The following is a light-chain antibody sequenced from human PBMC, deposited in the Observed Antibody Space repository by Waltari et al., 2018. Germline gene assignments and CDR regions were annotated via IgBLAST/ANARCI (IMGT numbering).Light chain of an antibody. Sequence: QSVLTQPPSVSGAPGQRVTISCTGGSSNLGPGYDVHWYQQLPGTAPKLLIYTNIYRPSGVPDRFSGSKSGTSASLIIAGLQAEDAADYYCQSFDISLNGAVFGAGTKVTVL. CDR3: QSFDISLNGAV. J-gene: IGLJ1*01. CDR1: SSNLGPGYD. CDR2: TNI. V-gene: IGLV1-40*01.